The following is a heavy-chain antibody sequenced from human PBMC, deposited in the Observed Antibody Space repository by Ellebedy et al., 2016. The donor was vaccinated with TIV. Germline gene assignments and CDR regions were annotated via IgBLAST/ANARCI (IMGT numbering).Heavy chain of an antibody. CDR2: IKQDGSEG. CDR3: ARELRLVEWLLSSGYLDV. Sequence: GGSLRLSXAASGFTFSSYWMSWVRQAPGKGLEWVANIKQDGSEGYYVDSVKGRFTISRDNAKNSLYLQMNGLRGEDTAVYYCARELRLVEWLLSSGYLDVWGRGTSVTVSS. V-gene: IGHV3-7*01. D-gene: IGHD3-3*01. J-gene: IGHJ6*03. CDR1: GFTFSSYW.